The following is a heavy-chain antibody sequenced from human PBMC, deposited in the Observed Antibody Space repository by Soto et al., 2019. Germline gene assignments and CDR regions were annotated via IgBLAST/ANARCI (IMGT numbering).Heavy chain of an antibody. Sequence: QVQLVQSGSEVKKPGSSVMVSCKASGGTFSIYTISWVRQAPGQGLEWMGRVIPFLDITSYSQRSQGRVTITAEKSPSTAYMELSSLRSEDTAVYYCARDRDNSNWPNFDSWGQGTLVTVS. CDR3: ARDRDNSNWPNFDS. J-gene: IGHJ4*02. D-gene: IGHD6-13*01. CDR1: GGTFSIYT. V-gene: IGHV1-69*02. CDR2: VIPFLDIT.